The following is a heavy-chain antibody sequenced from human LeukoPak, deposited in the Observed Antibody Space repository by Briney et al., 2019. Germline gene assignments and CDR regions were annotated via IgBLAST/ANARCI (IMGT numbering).Heavy chain of an antibody. CDR3: ARATQLSFDY. Sequence: GGSLRLSCAASGFTFSSYAMHWVRQAPGKGLEWVAVISYDGSNKYYADSVKGRFTISRDNSKNTLYLQMNSLRAEDTAVYYCARATQLSFDYWVQGTLVTVSS. V-gene: IGHV3-30*04. D-gene: IGHD2-2*01. CDR2: ISYDGSNK. J-gene: IGHJ4*02. CDR1: GFTFSSYA.